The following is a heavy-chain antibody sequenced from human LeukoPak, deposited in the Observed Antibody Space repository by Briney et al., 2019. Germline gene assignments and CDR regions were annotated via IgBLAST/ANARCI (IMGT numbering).Heavy chain of an antibody. D-gene: IGHD5-18*01. V-gene: IGHV4-34*01. CDR1: GGSFSGYY. Sequence: KASETLSLTCAVYGGSFSGYYWSWIRQPPGKGLEWIGEINHSGSTNYNPSLKSRVTISVDTSKNQFSLKLSSVTAADTAVYYCARARRLWTTKIYFDYWGQGTLVAVSS. CDR3: ARARRLWTTKIYFDY. J-gene: IGHJ4*02. CDR2: INHSGST.